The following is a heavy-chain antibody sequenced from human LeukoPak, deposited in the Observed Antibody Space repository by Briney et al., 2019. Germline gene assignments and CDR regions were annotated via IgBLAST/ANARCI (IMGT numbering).Heavy chain of an antibody. J-gene: IGHJ4*02. CDR2: INKDGSAK. Sequence: GGSLRLSCAASAFTFSNYWMSWVRQAPGKGREWVANINKDGSAKYYVGSMKGRFTIPRDNAKNPLYLQMNSLRAEDTAVYYCARAAATGTFDHWGQGTLVTVSS. D-gene: IGHD1-1*01. CDR1: AFTFSNYW. V-gene: IGHV3-7*01. CDR3: ARAAATGTFDH.